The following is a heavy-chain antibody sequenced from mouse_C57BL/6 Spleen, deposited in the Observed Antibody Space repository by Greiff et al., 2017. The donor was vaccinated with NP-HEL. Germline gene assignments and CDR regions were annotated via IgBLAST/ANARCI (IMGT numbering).Heavy chain of an antibody. V-gene: IGHV1-80*01. CDR1: GYAFSSYW. CDR2: IYPGDGDT. J-gene: IGHJ4*01. CDR3: ARYDYEDYAMDY. Sequence: VQLQQSGAELVKPGASVKISCKASGYAFSSYWMNWVKQRPGKGLEWIGQIYPGDGDTNYNGKFKGQATLTADKSSSTAYMQLSSLTSEDSAVYFCARYDYEDYAMDYWGQGTSVTVSS. D-gene: IGHD2-4*01.